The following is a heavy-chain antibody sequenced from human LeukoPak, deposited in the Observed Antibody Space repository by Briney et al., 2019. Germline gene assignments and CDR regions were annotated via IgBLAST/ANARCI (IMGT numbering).Heavy chain of an antibody. CDR1: GFTFDDYA. J-gene: IGHJ3*02. CDR2: ISWNSGSI. D-gene: IGHD6-19*01. CDR3: AKDNLAVAGTALGAFDI. V-gene: IGHV3-9*03. Sequence: PGRSLRLSCAASGFTFDDYAMHRVRQAPGKGLEWVSGISWNSGSIGYADSVKGRFTISRDNAKNSLYLQMNSLRAEDMALYYCAKDNLAVAGTALGAFDIWGQGTMVTVSS.